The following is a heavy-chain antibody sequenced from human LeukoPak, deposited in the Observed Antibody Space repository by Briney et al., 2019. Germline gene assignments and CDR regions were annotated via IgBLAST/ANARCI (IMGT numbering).Heavy chain of an antibody. Sequence: PSETLSLTCIVSGGSISSGSYYWSWIRQPAGRGLEWIGRIYTSGSTNYNPSLKSRVTIPVDTSKNQYSPKLSSVTAADTAVYYCARDHVGIAVAGNYYYYYMDVWGKGTTVTISS. CDR3: ARDHVGIAVAGNYYYYYMDV. CDR1: GGSISSGSYY. D-gene: IGHD6-19*01. V-gene: IGHV4-61*02. CDR2: IYTSGST. J-gene: IGHJ6*03.